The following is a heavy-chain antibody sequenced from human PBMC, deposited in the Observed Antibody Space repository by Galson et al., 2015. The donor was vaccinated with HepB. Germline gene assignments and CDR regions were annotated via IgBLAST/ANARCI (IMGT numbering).Heavy chain of an antibody. CDR1: GYSFTSYW. J-gene: IGHJ2*01. CDR3: ARQAYCGGDCYYWYFDL. D-gene: IGHD2-21*01. V-gene: IGHV5-51*01. CDR2: IYPGDSDT. Sequence: QSGAEVKKPGESLKISCKGSGYSFTSYWIGWVRQMPGKGLGWMGIIYPGDSDTRYSPSFQGQVTISADKSISTAYLQWSSLKASDTAMYYCARQAYCGGDCYYWYFDLWGRGTLVTVSS.